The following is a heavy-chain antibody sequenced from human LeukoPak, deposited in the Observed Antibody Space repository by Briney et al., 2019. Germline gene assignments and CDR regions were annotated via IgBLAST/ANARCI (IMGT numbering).Heavy chain of an antibody. V-gene: IGHV4-39*01. Sequence: PSETLSLTCTVSDGSISSSSYYWGWIRQPPGKGLEWIGSIYYSGSTYYNPSLKSRVTISVDTSKNQFSLKLSSVTAADTAVYYCARHVSIDWLFPFDYWGQGTLVTVSS. CDR3: ARHVSIDWLFPFDY. J-gene: IGHJ4*02. D-gene: IGHD3-9*01. CDR1: DGSISSSSYY. CDR2: IYYSGST.